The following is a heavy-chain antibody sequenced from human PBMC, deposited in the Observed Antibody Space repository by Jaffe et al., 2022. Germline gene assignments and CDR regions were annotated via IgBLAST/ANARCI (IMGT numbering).Heavy chain of an antibody. CDR1: GFTFSDYR. V-gene: IGHV3-21*01. D-gene: IGHD6-13*01. CDR3: ARDSRYSSGWYADY. J-gene: IGHJ4*02. Sequence: EVQLVESGGGLVKPGGSLRLSCAASGFTFSDYRMNWVRQAPGKGLEWVSSISSSSTYIYYADSVRGRFTISRDNAKNSLYLQMNSLRAEDTALYYCARDSRYSSGWYADYWGQGTLITVSS. CDR2: ISSSSTYI.